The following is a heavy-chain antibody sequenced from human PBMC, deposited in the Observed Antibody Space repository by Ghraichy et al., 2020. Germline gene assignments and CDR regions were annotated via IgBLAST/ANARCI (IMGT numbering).Heavy chain of an antibody. CDR1: GGSVSSNIYY. CDR2: IYYSGST. D-gene: IGHD1-7*01. Sequence: SETLSLTCTVSGGSVSSNIYYWSWIRQPPGKGLEWIGYIYYSGSTNYNPSLKSRVTISVDTSKNQFSLKLSSVTAADTAVYYCARGGVDGTTLVGSDYWGQGTLVTVSS. V-gene: IGHV4-61*01. CDR3: ARGGVDGTTLVGSDY. J-gene: IGHJ4*02.